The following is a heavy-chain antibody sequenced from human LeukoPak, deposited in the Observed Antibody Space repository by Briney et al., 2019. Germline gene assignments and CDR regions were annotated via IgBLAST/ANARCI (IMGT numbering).Heavy chain of an antibody. CDR1: GFTFSRYA. CDR2: ISSNGGST. J-gene: IGHJ5*02. V-gene: IGHV3-64D*06. D-gene: IGHD6-19*01. CDR3: VKDIEAVAGTWWFDP. Sequence: PGGSLRLSCSASGFTFSRYAMHWVRQAPGKGLEYVSAISSNGGSTYYADSVKGGFTISRDNSKNTLYLQMSSLRAEDTAVYYCVKDIEAVAGTWWFDPWGQGTLVTVSS.